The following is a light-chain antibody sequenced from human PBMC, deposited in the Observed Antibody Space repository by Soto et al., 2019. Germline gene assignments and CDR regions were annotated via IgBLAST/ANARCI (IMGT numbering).Light chain of an antibody. J-gene: IGKJ3*01. Sequence: DIQMTQSPSSLSASVGDRVTITCRASQTISNYLNWYQQKPGKAPKLLIYSASTLQSGVPSRFSGSGSGTDFTLTISNLQPEDFATYYCQQSYSTPRTFGPGTKVDLK. V-gene: IGKV1-39*01. CDR2: SAS. CDR1: QTISNY. CDR3: QQSYSTPRT.